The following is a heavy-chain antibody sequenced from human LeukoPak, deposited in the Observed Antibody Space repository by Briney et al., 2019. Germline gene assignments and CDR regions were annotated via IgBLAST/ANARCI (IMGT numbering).Heavy chain of an antibody. CDR1: GFTMSNYW. J-gene: IGHJ4*02. CDR3: ARDWSFDY. CDR2: SNSDGSSI. Sequence: PGGSLRLSCAASGFTMSNYWMHGVLQAPGKGLVWVSRSNSDGSSISYADSVKGRFTISRDIAKNTLYLQMNSLRDEDTGVYYCARDWSFDYWGQGTLVTVSS. D-gene: IGHD2-8*02. V-gene: IGHV3-74*01.